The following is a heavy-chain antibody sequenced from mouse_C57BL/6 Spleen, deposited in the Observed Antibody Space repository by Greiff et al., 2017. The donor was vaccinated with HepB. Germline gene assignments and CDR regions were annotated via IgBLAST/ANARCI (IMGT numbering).Heavy chain of an antibody. D-gene: IGHD4-1*01. V-gene: IGHV14-1*01. CDR3: TTALTSYFDY. CDR2: IDPEDGDT. CDR1: GFNIKDYY. J-gene: IGHJ2*01. Sequence: VQLQQSGAELVRPGASVKLSCTASGFNIKDYYMHWVKQRPEQGLEWIGRIDPEDGDTEYAPKFQGKATMTADTSTNTAYRQLSSLTSEDTAVYYCTTALTSYFDYWGQGTTLTVSS.